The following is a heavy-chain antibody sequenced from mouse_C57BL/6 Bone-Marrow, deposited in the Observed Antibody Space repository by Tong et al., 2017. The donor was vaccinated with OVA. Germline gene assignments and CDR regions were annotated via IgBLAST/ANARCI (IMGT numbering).Heavy chain of an antibody. CDR3: AGDREKGDYFDY. V-gene: IGHV5-12-1*01. J-gene: IGHJ2*01. CDR1: GFTFSSYA. CDR2: ISSGGGST. Sequence: EVQLQGSGEGLVKPGGSLKLSCAASGFTFSSYAMSWGRQTPEKRLGWVAYISSGGGSTYYPDTVKGRFTISRDNAKNTLYLQMSRLKSEDTAMYYCAGDREKGDYFDYWGQGTTLTVSS. D-gene: IGHD3-2*01.